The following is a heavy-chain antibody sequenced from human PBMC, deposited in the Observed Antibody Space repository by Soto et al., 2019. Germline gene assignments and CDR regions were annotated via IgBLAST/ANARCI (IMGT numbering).Heavy chain of an antibody. CDR2: IIRIFGTA. CDR1: GGTFSSYA. CDR3: ASLHPEVGSQHFDN. D-gene: IGHD1-26*01. V-gene: IGHV1-69*13. J-gene: IGHJ4*02. Sequence: SVKVSCKASGGTFSSYAISWVRQAPGQGLEWMGGIIRIFGTANYARKFQGRVTITADESTSTAYVELSSLRSEDTAVYYCASLHPEVGSQHFDNWGQGTLVTVSS.